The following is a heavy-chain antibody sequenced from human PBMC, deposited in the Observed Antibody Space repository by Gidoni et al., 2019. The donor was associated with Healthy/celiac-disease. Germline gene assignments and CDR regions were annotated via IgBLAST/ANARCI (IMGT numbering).Heavy chain of an antibody. J-gene: IGHJ4*02. V-gene: IGHV5-10-1*03. Sequence: EVQLVQSGARVKRPGGSLRISCKGSGYSFTSDGISCVRQMPGKGLEWMGRIDPSDSYTNYSPSFQGHVTISADKSISTAYLQWSSLKASDTAMYYCARQYGSGSYHWGQGTLVTVSS. D-gene: IGHD3-10*01. CDR2: IDPSDSYT. CDR1: GYSFTSDG. CDR3: ARQYGSGSYH.